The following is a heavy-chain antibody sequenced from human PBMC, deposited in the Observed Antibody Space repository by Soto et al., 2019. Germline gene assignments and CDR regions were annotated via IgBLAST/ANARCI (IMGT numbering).Heavy chain of an antibody. CDR3: AGSYSSGWTTLDY. CDR2: INAGNGNT. CDR1: GYTFTSYA. D-gene: IGHD6-19*01. J-gene: IGHJ4*02. V-gene: IGHV1-3*01. Sequence: QVQLVQSGSEVKKPGASVKVSCKASGYTFTSYAMHWVRQAPGQRLEWMGWINAGNGNTKYSQKFQGRVTITRDTSASTAYMELSSLRSEATAVYYCAGSYSSGWTTLDYWGQGTLVTVSS.